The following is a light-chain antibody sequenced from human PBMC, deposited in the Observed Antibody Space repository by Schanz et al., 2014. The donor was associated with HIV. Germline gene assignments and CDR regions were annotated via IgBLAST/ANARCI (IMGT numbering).Light chain of an antibody. CDR3: QQYNGYSI. J-gene: IGKJ3*01. Sequence: DIQLSQSPSFLSASVGDRVTVTCRASQDISTYLAWYQQKPGKAPNLLIYAASTLHTGVPLRFSGSGSGTDFTLTINGLQPDDFATYYCQQYNGYSIFGPGTKVDIK. CDR2: AAS. V-gene: IGKV1-9*01. CDR1: QDISTY.